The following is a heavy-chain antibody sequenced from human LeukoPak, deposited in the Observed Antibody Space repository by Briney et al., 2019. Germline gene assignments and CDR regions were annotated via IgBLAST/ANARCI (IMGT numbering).Heavy chain of an antibody. CDR2: INHSGST. J-gene: IGHJ4*02. Sequence: SETLSLTCAVYGGSFSGYYWSWIRQPPGKGLEWIGEINHSGSTNYNPSLKSRVTISVDTSKNQFSLKLSSVTAADTAVYYCARAGYSSSWRQNEIDYWGQGTLVTVPS. CDR1: GGSFSGYY. CDR3: ARAGYSSSWRQNEIDY. V-gene: IGHV4-34*01. D-gene: IGHD6-13*01.